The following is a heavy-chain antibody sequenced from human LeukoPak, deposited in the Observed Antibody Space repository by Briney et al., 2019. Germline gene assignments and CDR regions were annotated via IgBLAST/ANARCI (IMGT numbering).Heavy chain of an antibody. Sequence: GGSLRLSCAASGFTFSSHWMRWVRQAPGKGLVWVSGISSDGSRPRYADSVNGRFTISRDNAKNTLYLQMNSLRAEDTAVYYCANSPRILWFDPWGQGTLVTVSS. J-gene: IGHJ5*02. CDR1: GFTFSSHW. D-gene: IGHD3-3*01. CDR3: ANSPRILWFDP. CDR2: ISSDGSRP. V-gene: IGHV3-74*01.